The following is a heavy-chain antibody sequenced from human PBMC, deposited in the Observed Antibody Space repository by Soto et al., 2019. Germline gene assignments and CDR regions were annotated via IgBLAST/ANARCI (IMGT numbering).Heavy chain of an antibody. Sequence: QVQLVQSGAEVKKPGSSVKVSCKASGGTFSSYAISWVRQAPGQGLEWMGGIIPIFGTANYAQKFQGRVTITADESTSTAYMELSSLRSEDTAVYYCARGIGEGGSSYYYCCGLDDWGQGTLVTVSS. V-gene: IGHV1-69*01. D-gene: IGHD2-15*01. CDR2: IIPIFGTA. CDR1: GGTFSSYA. J-gene: IGHJ6*02. CDR3: ARGIGEGGSSYYYCCGLDD.